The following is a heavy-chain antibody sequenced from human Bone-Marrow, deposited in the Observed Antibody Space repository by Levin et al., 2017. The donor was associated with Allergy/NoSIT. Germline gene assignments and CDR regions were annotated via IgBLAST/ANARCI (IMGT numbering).Heavy chain of an antibody. CDR1: GFTFINSD. CDR2: LSSSSAHT. CDR3: ARVPMYCHDSSSYSFNWYFDL. Sequence: GGSLRLSCSASGFTFINSDTSWVRQAPGKGRDWVSSLSSSSAHTSYADSVKGRFTISRENPKNTLFLQMISLRADDTAVNYCARVPMYCHDSSSYSFNWYFDLWGRGTLVTVSS. J-gene: IGHJ2*01. D-gene: IGHD3-22*01. V-gene: IGHV3-23*01.